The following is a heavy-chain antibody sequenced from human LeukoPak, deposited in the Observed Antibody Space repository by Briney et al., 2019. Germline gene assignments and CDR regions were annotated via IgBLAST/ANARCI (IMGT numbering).Heavy chain of an antibody. CDR1: GFTFSSYW. D-gene: IGHD1-26*01. CDR2: INSDGSST. J-gene: IGHJ4*02. V-gene: IGHV3-74*01. Sequence: GGSLRLSCAASGFTFSSYWMHWVRQAPGKGLVWVSRINSDGSSTSYADSVKGRFTISRGNAKNTLYLQMNSLRAEDTAVYYCAKGRMGATPYYFDYWGQGTLVTVSS. CDR3: AKGRMGATPYYFDY.